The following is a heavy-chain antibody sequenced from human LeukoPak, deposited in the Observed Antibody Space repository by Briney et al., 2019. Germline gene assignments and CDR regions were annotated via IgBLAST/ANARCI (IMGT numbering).Heavy chain of an antibody. CDR1: GGSISSYY. Sequence: SETLSLTCTVSGGSISSYYWSWIRQPAGKGREWIGRIYTSGSTNYNPSLKSRVTMSVDTSKNQFSLKLSSVTAADTAVYYCARERRGYSYSTDAFDIWGQGTMVTDSS. CDR2: IYTSGST. J-gene: IGHJ3*02. V-gene: IGHV4-4*07. CDR3: ARERRGYSYSTDAFDI. D-gene: IGHD5-18*01.